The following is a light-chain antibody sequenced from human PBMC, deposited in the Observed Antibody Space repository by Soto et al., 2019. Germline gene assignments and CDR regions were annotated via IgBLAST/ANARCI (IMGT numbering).Light chain of an antibody. CDR2: DVI. J-gene: IGLJ1*01. CDR1: SSDVGGYNF. V-gene: IGLV2-11*01. CDR3: CSYAGSYTHV. Sequence: QSALTQPRSVSVSPGQSVTISCTGTSSDVGGYNFVSWFQQHPGKAPKLIIYDVIKRPSGVPDRFSGSKSGNTASLTISGLQAEDESDYYCCSYAGSYTHVFGSGTKVTVL.